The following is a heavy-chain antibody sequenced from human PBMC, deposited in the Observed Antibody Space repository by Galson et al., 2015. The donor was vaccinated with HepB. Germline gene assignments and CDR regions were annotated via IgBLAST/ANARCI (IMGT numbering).Heavy chain of an antibody. J-gene: IGHJ3*02. V-gene: IGHV3-11*04. CDR1: GFTFSDYY. CDR3: ARDLGFSNYDFWTSFLGAFDI. CDR2: ISSSGSTI. D-gene: IGHD3-3*01. Sequence: SLRLSCAASGFTFSDYYMSWIRQAPGTGLEWVSYISSSGSTIYYADSVKGRFTISRDNAKNSLYLQMNGLRAEDTAVYYCARDLGFSNYDFWTSFLGAFDIWGQGTMVTVSS.